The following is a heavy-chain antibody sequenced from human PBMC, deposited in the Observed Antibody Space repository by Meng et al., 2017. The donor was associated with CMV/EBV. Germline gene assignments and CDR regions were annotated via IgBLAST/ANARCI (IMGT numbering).Heavy chain of an antibody. D-gene: IGHD3-3*01. CDR3: ARDAAIFGVVKSTPDY. J-gene: IGHJ4*02. CDR2: INSDGSST. CDR1: GFTFSSYW. V-gene: IGHV3-74*01. Sequence: GESLKISCAASGFTFSSYWIHWVRQAPGKGLVWVSRINSDGSSTSYADSVKGRFTISRDNAKNTLYLQMNSLRAEDTAVYYCARDAAIFGVVKSTPDYWGQGTLVTVSS.